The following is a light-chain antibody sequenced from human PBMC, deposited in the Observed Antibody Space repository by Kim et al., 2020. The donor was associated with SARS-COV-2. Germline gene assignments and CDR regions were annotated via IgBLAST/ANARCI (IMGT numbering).Light chain of an antibody. CDR3: SSYTSSNTYV. Sequence: QSALTQPASVSGSPGQSITISCTGTSSDVGGYNYVSWYQQHPGKAPKLMIYDVSNWPSGVSNRFSGSKSGNTASLTISGLQAEDEADYYCSSYTSSNTYVFGPGTKVTVL. J-gene: IGLJ1*01. V-gene: IGLV2-14*03. CDR1: SSDVGGYNY. CDR2: DVS.